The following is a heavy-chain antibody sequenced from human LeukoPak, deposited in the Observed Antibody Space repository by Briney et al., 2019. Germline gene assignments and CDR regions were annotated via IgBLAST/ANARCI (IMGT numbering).Heavy chain of an antibody. Sequence: SETPSLTCTVYGGSFSGYYWSWIRQPPGKGLEWIGEINHSGSTNYNPSLKSRVTMSVDTSKNQFSLKLSSVTAADTAVYFCARLDIVVVPASIPAVGFDPWGQGTLVTVSS. V-gene: IGHV4-34*01. CDR1: GGSFSGYY. CDR3: ARLDIVVVPASIPAVGFDP. D-gene: IGHD2-2*01. J-gene: IGHJ5*02. CDR2: INHSGST.